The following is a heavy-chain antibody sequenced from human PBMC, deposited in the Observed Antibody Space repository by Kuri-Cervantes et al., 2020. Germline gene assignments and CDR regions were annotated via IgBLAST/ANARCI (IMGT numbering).Heavy chain of an antibody. D-gene: IGHD1-26*01. J-gene: IGHJ4*02. CDR2: INHSGST. Sequence: SQTLSLTCAVYGGSFSGYYWSWIRQPPGKGLEWIGEINHSGSTNYNPSLKSRVTISVDTSKNQFSLKLSSVTAADTAVYYCARNSEELVGADYYFDYWGQGTLATFPQ. CDR1: GGSFSGYY. V-gene: IGHV4-34*01. CDR3: ARNSEELVGADYYFDY.